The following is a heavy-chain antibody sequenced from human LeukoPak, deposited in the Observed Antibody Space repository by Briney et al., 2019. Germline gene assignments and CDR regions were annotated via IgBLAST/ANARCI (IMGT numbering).Heavy chain of an antibody. J-gene: IGHJ4*02. V-gene: IGHV3-48*03. D-gene: IGHD3-10*01. CDR3: ARMRMSMLRGDFDY. CDR1: GFTFSSYE. CDR2: ISSSGDTI. Sequence: PGGSLRLSCAASGFTFSSYEMNWVRQAPGKGLEWVSYISSSGDTIYYADSVKGRFTISRENAKNSLYLQMNSLRAEDTAVYYCARMRMSMLRGDFDYWGQGTLVTVSS.